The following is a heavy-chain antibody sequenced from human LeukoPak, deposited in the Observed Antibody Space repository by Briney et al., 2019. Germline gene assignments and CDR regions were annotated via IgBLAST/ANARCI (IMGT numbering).Heavy chain of an antibody. Sequence: GGSLRLSCAASGFTFSDYYMSWIRQAPGKGLEWVSYISSSGSTIYYADSVKGRFPISRDNSKNTLYLQMNSLRAEDTAVYYCAKSGAIIWSGYYGDLDYWGQGTLVTVSS. D-gene: IGHD3-3*01. CDR1: GFTFSDYY. V-gene: IGHV3-11*04. CDR2: ISSSGSTI. CDR3: AKSGAIIWSGYYGDLDY. J-gene: IGHJ4*02.